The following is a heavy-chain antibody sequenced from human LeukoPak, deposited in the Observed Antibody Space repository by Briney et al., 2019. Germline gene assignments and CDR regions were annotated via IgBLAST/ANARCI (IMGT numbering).Heavy chain of an antibody. CDR3: ARYSTGGSNFDC. CDR1: GFTFSTYW. V-gene: IGHV3-7*05. Sequence: GGSERLSCAVSGFTFSTYWMSWVRQAPGKGLEWVANIKQDGSEKIYVDSVKGRFTISRDNAKNSLYLQMNSLGAEDTAVYFCARYSTGGSNFDCWGQGTLVTVSS. D-gene: IGHD2-15*01. J-gene: IGHJ4*02. CDR2: IKQDGSEK.